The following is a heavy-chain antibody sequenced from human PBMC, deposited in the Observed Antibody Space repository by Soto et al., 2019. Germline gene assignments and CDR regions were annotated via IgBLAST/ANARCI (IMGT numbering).Heavy chain of an antibody. D-gene: IGHD6-13*01. CDR1: GYSISSGYY. CDR3: ASAVAAAGTFDY. CDR2: IYHSGST. Sequence: PSETLSLTCAVSGYSISSGYYWGCIRQPPGKGLEWIGSIYHSGSTYYNPSLKSRVTISVDTSKNQFSLKLSSVTAADTAVYYCASAVAAAGTFDYWGQGTLVTVYS. J-gene: IGHJ4*02. V-gene: IGHV4-38-2*01.